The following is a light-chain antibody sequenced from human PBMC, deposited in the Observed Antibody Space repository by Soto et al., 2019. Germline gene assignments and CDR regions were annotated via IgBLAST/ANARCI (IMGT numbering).Light chain of an antibody. V-gene: IGLV2-14*01. J-gene: IGLJ1*01. CDR1: SSDVGNCKY. CDR3: FSYTSSGTYV. Sequence: QSALTQPASVSGSPGQSITIPCTGTSSDVGNCKYVSWYQQHPGKAPKLMIYEVSNRPSGVSNPFSGSNSGNTASLTISGLQAEDETDYYCFSYTSSGTYVFGTGTKVTV. CDR2: EVS.